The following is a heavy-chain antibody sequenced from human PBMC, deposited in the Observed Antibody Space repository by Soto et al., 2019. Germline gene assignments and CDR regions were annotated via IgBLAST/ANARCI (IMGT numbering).Heavy chain of an antibody. V-gene: IGHV4-39*01. CDR3: ARRGLFHLNAFAI. Sequence: SETLSLTCTVSGGSISSSSYYWGWIRQPPGKGLEWIGSIYYSGSTYYNPSLKSRVTISVDTSKNQFSLKLSSVTAADTAVYYCARRGLFHLNAFAIWGQGTMVTVSS. CDR2: IYYSGST. D-gene: IGHD3-22*01. J-gene: IGHJ3*02. CDR1: GGSISSSSYY.